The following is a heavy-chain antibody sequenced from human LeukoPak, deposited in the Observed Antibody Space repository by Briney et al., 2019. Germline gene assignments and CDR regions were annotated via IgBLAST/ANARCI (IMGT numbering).Heavy chain of an antibody. J-gene: IGHJ4*02. CDR1: GGSFSGYY. V-gene: IGHV4-34*01. Sequence: PSETLSLTCAVYGGSFSGYYWSWIRQAPGKGLEWIGKINHSGSTNYNPSLKSRVTISVDTSKNQFSLKLSSVTAADTAVYYCARGLLPYYYDSTGYNVYFDYWGQGTLVTVSS. CDR3: ARGLLPYYYDSTGYNVYFDY. CDR2: INHSGST. D-gene: IGHD3-22*01.